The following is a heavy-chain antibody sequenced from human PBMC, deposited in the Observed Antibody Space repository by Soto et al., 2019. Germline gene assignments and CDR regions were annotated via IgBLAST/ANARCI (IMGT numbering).Heavy chain of an antibody. V-gene: IGHV3-7*01. CDR3: ARASAGYSSGWYSKLISRNDY. CDR2: IKQDGSEK. J-gene: IGHJ4*02. Sequence: GGSLRLSCAASGFTFSSYWMSWVRQAPGKGLEWVANIKQDGSEKYYVDSVKGRFTISRDNAKNSLYLQMNSLRAEDTAVYYCARASAGYSSGWYSKLISRNDYWGQGTLVTVSS. D-gene: IGHD6-19*01. CDR1: GFTFSSYW.